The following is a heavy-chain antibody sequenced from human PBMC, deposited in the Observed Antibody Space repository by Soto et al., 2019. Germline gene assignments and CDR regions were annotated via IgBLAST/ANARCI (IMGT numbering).Heavy chain of an antibody. Sequence: QVQLVQSGAEVKKPGASVKVSCKASGYTFTSYGISWVRQAPGQGLEWMGWISAYNGNTNYAQKLQGRVTMTTDTSTSTAYMELRSLRSDDTAVYYCASSYYGSGTPYYYGMDVWGLGTTVTVSS. CDR2: ISAYNGNT. CDR1: GYTFTSYG. D-gene: IGHD3-10*01. CDR3: ASSYYGSGTPYYYGMDV. V-gene: IGHV1-18*01. J-gene: IGHJ6*02.